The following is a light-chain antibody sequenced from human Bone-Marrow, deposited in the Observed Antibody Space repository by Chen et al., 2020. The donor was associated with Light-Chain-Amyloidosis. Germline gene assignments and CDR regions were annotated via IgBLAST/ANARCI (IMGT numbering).Light chain of an antibody. CDR3: GLYLGSGTWV. J-gene: IGLJ3*02. CDR1: SGSVSTSYY. Sequence: QTVVTQEPSFSVSPGGTVTLTCGLSSGSVSTSYYPRWYQQTPGQAPRPLIYSTDTRSSGGPDRFSGSILGNKACLTITGAQAEDGSDYYCGLYLGSGTWVFGGGTKLTVL. V-gene: IGLV8-61*01. CDR2: STD.